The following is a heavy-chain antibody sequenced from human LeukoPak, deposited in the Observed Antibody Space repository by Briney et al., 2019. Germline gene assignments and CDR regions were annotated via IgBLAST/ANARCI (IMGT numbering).Heavy chain of an antibody. J-gene: IGHJ4*02. Sequence: ASVKVSCKASGYTFTSYGISWVRQAPGQGLEWMGWISAYNGNTNYAQKLQGRVTMTTDTSTSTAYMELSSLRSEDTAVYYCARGWDYGGNGPPFDYWGQGTLVTVSS. D-gene: IGHD4-23*01. CDR1: GYTFTSYG. CDR2: ISAYNGNT. V-gene: IGHV1-18*01. CDR3: ARGWDYGGNGPPFDY.